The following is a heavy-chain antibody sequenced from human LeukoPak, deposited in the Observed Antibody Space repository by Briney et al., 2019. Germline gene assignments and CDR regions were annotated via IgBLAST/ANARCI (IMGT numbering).Heavy chain of an antibody. CDR1: GGTFSSYA. CDR2: IIPIFGTA. V-gene: IGHV1-69*13. CDR3: AREWELLRSWFDP. D-gene: IGHD1-26*01. J-gene: IGHJ5*02. Sequence: PVKVSCKASGGTFSSYAISWVRQAPGQGLEWMGGIIPIFGTANYAQKFQGRVTITADESTSTAYMELSSLRSEDTAVYYCAREWELLRSWFDPWGQGTLVTVSS.